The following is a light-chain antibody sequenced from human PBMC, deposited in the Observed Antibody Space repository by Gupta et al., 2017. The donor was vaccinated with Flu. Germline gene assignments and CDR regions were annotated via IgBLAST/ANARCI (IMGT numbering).Light chain of an antibody. CDR1: NSNIGSNT. J-gene: IGLJ3*02. CDR3: SGGDDSGHGWV. CDR2: SDV. V-gene: IGLV1-44*01. Sequence: QSVLTQPPSASGPPGQRVTISCSGSNSNIGSNTVNWYQHLPGTAPKVRIHSDVQRPSVVPDRFSGSKSGTSASLAISGLQAEDEGDYYCSGGDDSGHGWVFGGGTKLTVL.